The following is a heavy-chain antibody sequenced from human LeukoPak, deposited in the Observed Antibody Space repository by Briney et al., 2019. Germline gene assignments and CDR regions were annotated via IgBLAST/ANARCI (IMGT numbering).Heavy chain of an antibody. CDR2: INHSGST. Sequence: SETLSLTCAVYGGSFSGYYWSWIRQPPGKGLEWIGEINHSGSTNYNPSLKSRATISVDTSKNQFSLKLSSVTAADTAVYYCARLNDFWSGYPNYYYGMDVWGQETTVTVSS. D-gene: IGHD3-3*01. CDR3: ARLNDFWSGYPNYYYGMDV. V-gene: IGHV4-34*01. CDR1: GGSFSGYY. J-gene: IGHJ6*02.